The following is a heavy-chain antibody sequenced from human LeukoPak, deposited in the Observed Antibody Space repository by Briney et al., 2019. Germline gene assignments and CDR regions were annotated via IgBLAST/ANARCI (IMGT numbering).Heavy chain of an antibody. Sequence: GGSLRLSCAASGFTFSSYAMSWARQAPGKGLEWVSAISGSGGSTYYADSVKDRFTISRDNSKSTLFLQMNSLRAEDTAVYYCAKDPRVGSRVATPCHWGQGTLVTVSS. J-gene: IGHJ4*02. CDR2: ISGSGGST. CDR3: AKDPRVGSRVATPCH. V-gene: IGHV3-23*01. D-gene: IGHD5-24*01. CDR1: GFTFSSYA.